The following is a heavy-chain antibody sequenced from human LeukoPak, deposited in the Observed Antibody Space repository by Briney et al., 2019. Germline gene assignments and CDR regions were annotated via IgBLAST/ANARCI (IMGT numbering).Heavy chain of an antibody. V-gene: IGHV3-53*01. CDR2: IYSDDST. Sequence: GGSLRLSCAASGFTVSSNNMSWVRQAPGKGLEWVSVIYSDDSTYYADSVKGRFTISRDNSKNTLHLQMNSLRVEDTAVYYCARGAYSYYYGMDVWGQGTTVTVSS. CDR1: GFTVSSNN. J-gene: IGHJ6*02. CDR3: ARGAYSYYYGMDV.